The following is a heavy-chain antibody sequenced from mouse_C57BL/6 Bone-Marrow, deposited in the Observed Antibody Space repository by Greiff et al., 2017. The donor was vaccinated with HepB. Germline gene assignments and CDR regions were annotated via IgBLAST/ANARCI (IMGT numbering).Heavy chain of an antibody. V-gene: IGHV3-6*01. J-gene: IGHJ2*01. CDR2: ISYDGSN. CDR1: GYSITSGYY. Sequence: QLQQSGPGLVKPSQSLSLTCSVTGYSITSGYYWNWIRQFPGNKLEWMGYISYDGSNNYNPSLKNRISITRDTSKNQFFLKLNSVTTEDTATYYCAREGWLAYFDYWGQGTTLTVSS. CDR3: AREGWLAYFDY. D-gene: IGHD2-3*01.